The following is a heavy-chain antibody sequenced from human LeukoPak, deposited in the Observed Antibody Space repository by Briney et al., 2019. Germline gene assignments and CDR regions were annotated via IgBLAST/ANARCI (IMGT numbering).Heavy chain of an antibody. V-gene: IGHV4-4*07. D-gene: IGHD1-26*01. CDR2: IYTSGST. CDR3: ARGYSGSRNFDY. J-gene: IGHJ4*02. Sequence: PSETLSLTCTVSGGSINNYYWSWIRQPAGKGLEWIGRIYTSGSTNYNPSLKSRVTMSLDKSKNQFSLKLSSVTAADTAVYYCARGYSGSRNFDYWGQGTLVTVSS. CDR1: GGSINNYY.